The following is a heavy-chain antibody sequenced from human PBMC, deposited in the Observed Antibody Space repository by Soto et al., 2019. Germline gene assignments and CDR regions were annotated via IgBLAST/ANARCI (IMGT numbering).Heavy chain of an antibody. V-gene: IGHV1-69*13. J-gene: IGHJ6*02. D-gene: IGHD3-3*01. CDR2: IIPIFGTA. Sequence: SVKVSCKASGGTFSSYAISWVRQAPGQGLEWMGGIIPIFGTANYAQKFQGRVTITADESTSTAYMGLSSLRSEDTAVYYCARTIFGYYYYGMDVWGQGTTVTVSS. CDR3: ARTIFGYYYYGMDV. CDR1: GGTFSSYA.